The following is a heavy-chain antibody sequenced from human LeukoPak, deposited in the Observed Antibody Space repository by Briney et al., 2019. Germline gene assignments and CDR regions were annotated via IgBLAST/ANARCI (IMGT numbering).Heavy chain of an antibody. J-gene: IGHJ5*02. Sequence: PGGSLRLSCAASGFTFSSYGMSWVRQAPGKGLEWVSAISGSGGSTYYADSVKGRFTISRDNSKNSLYLQMNSLRAEDTALYHCARGVLRFLEWSTGWFDPWGQGTLVTVSS. D-gene: IGHD3-3*01. CDR3: ARGVLRFLEWSTGWFDP. V-gene: IGHV3-23*01. CDR1: GFTFSSYG. CDR2: ISGSGGST.